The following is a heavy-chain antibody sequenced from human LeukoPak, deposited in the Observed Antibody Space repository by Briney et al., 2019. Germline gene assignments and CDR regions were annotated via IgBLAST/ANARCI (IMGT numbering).Heavy chain of an antibody. CDR1: GGSISSSSYY. D-gene: IGHD5-18*01. Sequence: SETLSLTCTVSGGSISSSSYYWGWIRQPPGKGPEWIGSIYYSGSTYYNPSLKSRVTISEDPSKNQFSLKLSSVTAADTAVYYCAREDGTSMDNAFDIWGQGTMVTVSS. J-gene: IGHJ3*02. V-gene: IGHV4-39*07. CDR3: AREDGTSMDNAFDI. CDR2: IYYSGST.